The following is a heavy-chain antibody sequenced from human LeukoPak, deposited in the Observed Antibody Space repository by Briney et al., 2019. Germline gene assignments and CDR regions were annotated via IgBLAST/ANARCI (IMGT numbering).Heavy chain of an antibody. J-gene: IGHJ4*02. CDR3: ARVAAPIYDSSGYYDY. V-gene: IGHV1-46*01. CDR2: INPSGGST. CDR1: GYTFTGYY. D-gene: IGHD3-22*01. Sequence: GASVTVSCTASGYTFTGYYMHWVRQAPGQGLEWMGIINPSGGSTSYAQKFQGRVTMTRDTSTSTVYMELSSLRSEDTAVYYCARVAAPIYDSSGYYDYWGQGTLVTVSS.